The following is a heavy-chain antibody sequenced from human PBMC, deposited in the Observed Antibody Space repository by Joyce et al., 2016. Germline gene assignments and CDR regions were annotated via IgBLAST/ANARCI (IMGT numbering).Heavy chain of an antibody. CDR1: GGTFSSYG. J-gene: IGHJ4*02. CDR2: INPIFGTV. Sequence: QVQLVQSGAEVKKPGSSVKVSCEASGGTFSSYGLSWVRQAPGQGFEWMGGINPIFGTVKYAQKYQDRVTFTADESTGTAYMELRSLRSEDTAVYYCARDGHYMEYLVWAYWGQGTLVTVSS. CDR3: ARDGHYMEYLVWAY. V-gene: IGHV1-69*01. D-gene: IGHD3-10*01.